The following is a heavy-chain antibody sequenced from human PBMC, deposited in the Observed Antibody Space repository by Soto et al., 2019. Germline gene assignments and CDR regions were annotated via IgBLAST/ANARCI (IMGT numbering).Heavy chain of an antibody. Sequence: QVQLVQSGAELRKPGSSVKVSCKASGGTFSDFTINWVRQAPGQRLEWMGGIIPIFDTVNYAEKFQGRVTITADESTGTSLMEVSSMRSEDTAVYYCARNGTLTGYSYGMDVWGQGTMVTVSS. CDR3: ARNGTLTGYSYGMDV. V-gene: IGHV1-69*01. CDR1: GGTFSDFT. CDR2: IIPIFDTV. D-gene: IGHD1-1*01. J-gene: IGHJ6*02.